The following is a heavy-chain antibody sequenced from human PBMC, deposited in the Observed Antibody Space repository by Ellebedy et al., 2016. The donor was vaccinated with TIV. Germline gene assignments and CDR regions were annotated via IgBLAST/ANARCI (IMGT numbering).Heavy chain of an antibody. CDR2: INGDGHII. Sequence: GESLKISCVASGFTFSNYWMHWFRQGPRKGLLWVSRINGDGHIISYADSVKGRFTISRDNAKNTLYLQMNSLRADDTAIYYCVRDRALAGHRHNWHFDLWGRGSLVTVSS. D-gene: IGHD3-3*02. V-gene: IGHV3-74*01. J-gene: IGHJ2*01. CDR3: VRDRALAGHRHNWHFDL. CDR1: GFTFSNYW.